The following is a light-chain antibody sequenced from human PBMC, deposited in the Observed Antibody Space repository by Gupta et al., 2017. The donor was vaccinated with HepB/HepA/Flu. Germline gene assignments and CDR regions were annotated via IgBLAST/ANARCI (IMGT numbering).Light chain of an antibody. Sequence: NFMLTHPHSVSESPGTTATISCTRSSGSIASNYVQWYQQRPGSAPTTVSYDDNQRPSGVPDRVSGSIDSSSNYASRNIKGLKPEEEADDYWQFLDSSNKGVVFGGGTKLTVI. CDR1: SGSIASNY. CDR2: DDN. J-gene: IGLJ2*01. V-gene: IGLV6-57*03. CDR3: QFLDSSNKGVV.